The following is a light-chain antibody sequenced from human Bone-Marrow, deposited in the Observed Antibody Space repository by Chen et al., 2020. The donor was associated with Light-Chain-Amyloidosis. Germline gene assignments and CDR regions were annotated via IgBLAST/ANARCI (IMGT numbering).Light chain of an antibody. CDR1: PTISSNY. J-gene: IGKJ4*01. CDR2: GSS. CDR3: QQYGTSPLT. V-gene: IGKV3-20*01. Sequence: EIVLTQSPGTLSLAPGVGANLNCRASPTISSNYLTRYQQKFGQAPRLLIYGSSSRATGIPDRFTGSGSETDFTLTINRLEPEDFAMYYCQQYGTSPLTFGGGTKVEIK.